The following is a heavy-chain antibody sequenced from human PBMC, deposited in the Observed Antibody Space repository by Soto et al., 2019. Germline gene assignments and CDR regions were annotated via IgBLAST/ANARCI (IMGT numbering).Heavy chain of an antibody. Sequence: QVQLVQSGAEVKKPGSSVKVSCKASGGTLSSYTFSWVRQAPGQGLEWMGRIIPNFGITNYAQKFQGRITIIVDKSTSTAYMELSSLRSEDTAVYYCARDKGYCSGASCPDFDYWGQGTLVTVSS. CDR3: ARDKGYCSGASCPDFDY. J-gene: IGHJ4*02. V-gene: IGHV1-69*08. CDR1: GGTLSSYT. CDR2: IIPNFGIT. D-gene: IGHD2-15*01.